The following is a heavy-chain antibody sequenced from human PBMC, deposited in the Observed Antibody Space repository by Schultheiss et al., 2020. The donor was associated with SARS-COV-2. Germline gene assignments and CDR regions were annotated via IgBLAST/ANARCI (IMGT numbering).Heavy chain of an antibody. CDR2: IKQDGSEK. Sequence: GGSLRLSCAASGFTFSSYWMSWVRQAPGKGLEWVANIKQDGSEKYYVDSVKGRFTISRDNAKNSLYLQMNSLRAEDTAVYYCAREVGPPPYYYYYGMDVWGQGTTVTVYS. D-gene: IGHD2-15*01. CDR1: GFTFSSYW. V-gene: IGHV3-7*03. J-gene: IGHJ6*02. CDR3: AREVGPPPYYYYYGMDV.